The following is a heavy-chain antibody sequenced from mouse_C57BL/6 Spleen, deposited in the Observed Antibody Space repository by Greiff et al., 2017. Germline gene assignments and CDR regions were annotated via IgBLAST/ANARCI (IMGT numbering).Heavy chain of an antibody. V-gene: IGHV3-6*01. CDR1: GYSITSGYY. D-gene: IGHD2-4*01. CDR2: ISYDGSN. Sequence: EVKLQESGPGLVKPSQSLSLTCSVTGYSITSGYYWNWIRQFPGNKLEWMGYISYDGSNNYNPALKNRISITRDTSKNQCFLKLNSVTTEDTATYYCAKGGDYDYFDYWGQGTTLTVAS. CDR3: AKGGDYDYFDY. J-gene: IGHJ2*01.